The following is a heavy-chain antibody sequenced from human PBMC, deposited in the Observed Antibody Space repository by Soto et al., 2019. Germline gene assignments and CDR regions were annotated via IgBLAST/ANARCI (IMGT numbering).Heavy chain of an antibody. J-gene: IGHJ4*02. V-gene: IGHV1-69*13. D-gene: IGHD3-22*01. CDR2: IIPIFGTA. Sequence: SVKVSWKASGGTFSSYAISWVRQAPGQGLEWMGGIIPIFGTANYAQKFQGRVTITADESTSTAYMELSSLRSEDTAVYYCARAYYYDSSGYSEFDYWGQGTLVTVSS. CDR3: ARAYYYDSSGYSEFDY. CDR1: GGTFSSYA.